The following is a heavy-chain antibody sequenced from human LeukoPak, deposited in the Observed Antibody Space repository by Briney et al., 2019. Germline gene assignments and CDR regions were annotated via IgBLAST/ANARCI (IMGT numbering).Heavy chain of an antibody. CDR1: GVTLSNYA. V-gene: IGHV3-53*01. Sequence: GGSLRLSCVASGVTLSNYAMSWVRQAPGKGLEWVLVIYSGGSTYYADSVKGRFTISRDNSKNTLYLQMNSLRAEDTAVYYCARHYSSSWYYFDYWGQGTLVTVSS. D-gene: IGHD6-13*01. CDR2: IYSGGST. J-gene: IGHJ4*02. CDR3: ARHYSSSWYYFDY.